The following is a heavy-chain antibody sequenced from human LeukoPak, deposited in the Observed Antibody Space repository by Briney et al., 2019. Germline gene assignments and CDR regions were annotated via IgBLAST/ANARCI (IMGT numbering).Heavy chain of an antibody. CDR3: AKATRIVVVPAAYYGIDV. D-gene: IGHD2-2*01. CDR1: GFTFSSYA. J-gene: IGHJ6*02. Sequence: GGSLRLSCAASGFTFSSYAMSWVRQAPGKGLEWVSAISGSGGSTYYADSVKGRFTISRDNSKNTLYLQMNSLRAEDTAVYYCAKATRIVVVPAAYYGIDVWGQGTTVTVSS. V-gene: IGHV3-23*01. CDR2: ISGSGGST.